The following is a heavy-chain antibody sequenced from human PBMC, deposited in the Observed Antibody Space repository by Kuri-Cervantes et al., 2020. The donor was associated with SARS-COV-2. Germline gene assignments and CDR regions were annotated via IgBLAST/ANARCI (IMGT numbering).Heavy chain of an antibody. CDR3: ASFTLDLPYSSSWKNFDY. CDR2: INPSGGST. D-gene: IGHD6-13*01. J-gene: IGHJ4*02. CDR1: GYTFTSYY. V-gene: IGHV1-46*01. Sequence: ASVKVSCKASGYTFTSYYMHWVRQAPGQGLEWMGIINPSGGSTSYAQKFQGRVTMTTDTSTSTAYMELRSLRSDDTAVYYCASFTLDLPYSSSWKNFDYWGQGTLVTVSS.